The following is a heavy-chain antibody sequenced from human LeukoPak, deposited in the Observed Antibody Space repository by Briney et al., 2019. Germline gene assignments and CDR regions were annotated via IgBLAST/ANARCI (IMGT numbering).Heavy chain of an antibody. V-gene: IGHV4-30-4*07. D-gene: IGHD4-23*01. Sequence: PSETLSLTCAVSGVSISRGGYSWTWIRQPPGKGLEWIGYIYHSGSTNYNPSLKDRLTLAVDTSNNQFSLRLSSVTAADTAVYYCARDRVSTVVTPAPNDAFDIWGQGTMVTVSS. J-gene: IGHJ3*02. CDR3: ARDRVSTVVTPAPNDAFDI. CDR1: GVSISRGGYS. CDR2: IYHSGST.